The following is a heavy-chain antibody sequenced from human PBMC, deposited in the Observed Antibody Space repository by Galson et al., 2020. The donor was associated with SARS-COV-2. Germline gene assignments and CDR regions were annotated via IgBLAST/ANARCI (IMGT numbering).Heavy chain of an antibody. V-gene: IGHV3-23*01. CDR1: GFTFSSYA. J-gene: IGHJ6*02. Sequence: GGSLRLSCAASGFTFSSYAMSWVRQAPGKGREWVAAISGSGGSTYYADSVKGRFTISRDNSKNTMYLQMNSLRAEDTAVYYCAKELDWGYYYYGMDVWGQGTTVTVSS. CDR2: ISGSGGST. D-gene: IGHD7-27*01. CDR3: AKELDWGYYYYGMDV.